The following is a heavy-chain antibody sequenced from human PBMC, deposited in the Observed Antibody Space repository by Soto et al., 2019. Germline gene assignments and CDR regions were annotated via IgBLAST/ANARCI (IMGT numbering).Heavy chain of an antibody. J-gene: IGHJ5*02. Sequence: QVQLVESGGGLVPPGGSLRLSCAGSGFTFGDSYMSWIRQAPGKGLEWLSYISPGSRYPAYADSVKGRFTISRDNTKRSLYLQMMRLTAEDTAIYYCVRGGGGGLFDPWGQGPMVTVSS. CDR2: ISPGSRYP. V-gene: IGHV3-11*06. D-gene: IGHD2-15*01. CDR1: GFTFGDSY. CDR3: VRGGGGGLFDP.